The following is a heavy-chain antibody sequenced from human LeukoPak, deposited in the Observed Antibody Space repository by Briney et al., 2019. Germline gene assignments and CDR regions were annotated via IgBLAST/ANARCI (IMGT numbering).Heavy chain of an antibody. J-gene: IGHJ4*02. Sequence: PGGSLRLSCAASGFTFSNYAMSWVRQARGKGLEWVSAISGSGGSTYYTDSVKGRFTISRDNSKNTLYLQMNSLRAEDTAVYYCAKGADRPNGGWADHWGQGTLVTVSS. CDR1: GFTFSNYA. CDR3: AKGADRPNGGWADH. V-gene: IGHV3-23*01. CDR2: ISGSGGST. D-gene: IGHD2-8*01.